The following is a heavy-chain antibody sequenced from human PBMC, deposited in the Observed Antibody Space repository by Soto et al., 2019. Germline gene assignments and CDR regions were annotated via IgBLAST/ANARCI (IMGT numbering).Heavy chain of an antibody. CDR2: INSDGSST. D-gene: IGHD3-3*01. Sequence: GGSLRLSCAASGFTFSSYWMHWVRQAPGKGLVWVSRINSDGSSTSYADSVKGRFTISRDNAKNTLYLQMNSLRAEDTAVYYCARVRRITICGGVSSDAFDIWGQGTMVTVSS. J-gene: IGHJ3*02. CDR1: GFTFSSYW. CDR3: ARVRRITICGGVSSDAFDI. V-gene: IGHV3-74*01.